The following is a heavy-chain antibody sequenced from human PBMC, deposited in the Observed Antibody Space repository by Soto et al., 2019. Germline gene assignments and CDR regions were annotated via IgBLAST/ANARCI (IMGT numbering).Heavy chain of an antibody. D-gene: IGHD2-15*01. CDR1: GFIFRDYF. J-gene: IGHJ4*02. Sequence: GGSLRLSCAGAGFIFRDYFVTWIRQSPGKGLEWVADINISGRMTHYADSEKGRFTMSRDSDKKSLYLQMDSLRVGDTAVYYCARLGVASHHFDHWGQGT. CDR2: INISGRMT. V-gene: IGHV3-11*01. CDR3: ARLGVASHHFDH.